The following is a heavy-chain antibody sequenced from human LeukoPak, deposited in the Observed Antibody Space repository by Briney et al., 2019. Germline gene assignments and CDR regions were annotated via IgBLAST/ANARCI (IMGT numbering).Heavy chain of an antibody. CDR3: ARQVGNAGWYFDY. D-gene: IGHD6-19*01. V-gene: IGHV3-33*01. J-gene: IGHJ4*02. CDR1: GFTFGAYA. Sequence: GGSLRLSCAASGFTFGAYAMHWVRQAPGKGLEWVAVIWYDGSNNYHADSLKDRFTISRDNSKNPLYLQINSLRAEDTAVYYCARQVGNAGWYFDYWGQGALVTVSS. CDR2: IWYDGSNN.